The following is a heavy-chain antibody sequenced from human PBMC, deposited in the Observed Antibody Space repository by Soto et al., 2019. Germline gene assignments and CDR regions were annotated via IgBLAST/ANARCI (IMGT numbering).Heavy chain of an antibody. V-gene: IGHV5-10-1*01. J-gene: IGHJ3*02. CDR1: GYSFTSYW. CDR3: ARHDKSAAGSPTDAFDI. Sequence: GESLKISCKGSGYSFTSYWISWVRQMPGKGLEWMGRIDPSDSYTNYSPSFQGHVTISADKSISTAYLQWSSLKASDTAMYYCARHDKSAAGSPTDAFDIWGQGTMVTVSS. D-gene: IGHD6-25*01. CDR2: IDPSDSYT.